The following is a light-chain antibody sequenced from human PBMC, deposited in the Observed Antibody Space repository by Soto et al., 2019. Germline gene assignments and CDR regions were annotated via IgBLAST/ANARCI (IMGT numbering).Light chain of an antibody. CDR1: SSDVGGYNY. J-gene: IGLJ2*01. V-gene: IGLV2-14*01. Sequence: QSVLTQPASVSGSPGQSITISCTGTSSDVGGYNYVSWYQQHPGKAPKLMICDVSNRPSGVSNRFSGSKSGTTASLTISGLQAEDEADYYCSSYTSSSTLMVFGGGTKLTVL. CDR2: DVS. CDR3: SSYTSSSTLMV.